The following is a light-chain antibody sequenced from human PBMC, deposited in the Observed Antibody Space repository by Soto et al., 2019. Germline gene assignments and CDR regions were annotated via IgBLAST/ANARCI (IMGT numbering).Light chain of an antibody. CDR3: QQRSSRIT. Sequence: EIVLTQSPGTLSLSPAERATLSCRASETVTGKYLAWSQPKVGQAPRXLIFAASNSATGSPARFSGSGSATDFTLTISSLEPEDFAVYYCQQRSSRITFGQGTRLEIK. CDR2: AAS. V-gene: IGKV3-11*01. CDR1: ETVTGKY. J-gene: IGKJ5*01.